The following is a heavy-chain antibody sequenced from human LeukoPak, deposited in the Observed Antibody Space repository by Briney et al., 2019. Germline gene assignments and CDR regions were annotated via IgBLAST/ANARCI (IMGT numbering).Heavy chain of an antibody. CDR3: AKHARPVPALSDY. Sequence: GGSLRLSCAASGFTFDDYAMHWVRQAPGKGLEWVSAISGSGGSTYYADSVKGRFTISRDNSKNTLYLQMNSLRAEDTAVYYCAKHARPVPALSDYWGQGTLVTVSS. CDR2: ISGSGGST. V-gene: IGHV3-23*01. D-gene: IGHD2-2*01. CDR1: GFTFDDYA. J-gene: IGHJ4*02.